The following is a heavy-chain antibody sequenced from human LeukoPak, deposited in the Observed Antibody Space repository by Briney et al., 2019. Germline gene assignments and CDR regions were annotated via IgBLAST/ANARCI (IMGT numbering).Heavy chain of an antibody. D-gene: IGHD3-10*01. V-gene: IGHV3-23*01. J-gene: IGHJ3*01. CDR3: AKDSFIVVRGVGSDDGFAV. CDR2: AGESIHTT. Sequence: QPGGSLRLSCAASGFTFSSYAMSWVRQAPGKGLEWVSVAGESIHTTHYADSVKGRFIISRDNSKNTVHLQMNSLRAEDTAVYYCAKDSFIVVRGVGSDDGFAVWGQGTMATVSS. CDR1: GFTFSSYA.